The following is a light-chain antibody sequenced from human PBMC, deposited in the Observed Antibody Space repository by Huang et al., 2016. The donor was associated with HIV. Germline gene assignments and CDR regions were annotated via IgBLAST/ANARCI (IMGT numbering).Light chain of an antibody. CDR1: QGISSY. V-gene: IGKV1-9*01. CDR2: AAS. CDR3: QQLNSYPPT. J-gene: IGKJ1*01. Sequence: IQLTQSPSSLSASVGDRVTITCRASQGISSYLAWYQQKPGKAPKLLIYAASTLQSGVPSRFSGSGSGTDFTLTSSSLQPEEFATYHCQQLNSYPPTFGQGTKVEIK.